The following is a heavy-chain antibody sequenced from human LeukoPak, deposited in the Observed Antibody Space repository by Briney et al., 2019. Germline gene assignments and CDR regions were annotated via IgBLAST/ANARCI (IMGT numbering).Heavy chain of an antibody. V-gene: IGHV3-23*01. D-gene: IGHD3-10*01. J-gene: IGHJ4*02. CDR2: ISGSGGST. Sequence: PGGSLRLSCAASGFTVSSNYMSWVRQAPGKGLEWVSAISGSGGSTYYADSVKGRFTISRDNSKNTLYLQMNSLRAEDTAVYYCAKVDLLDYYGSGGDYWGQGTLVTVSS. CDR3: AKVDLLDYYGSGGDY. CDR1: GFTVSSNY.